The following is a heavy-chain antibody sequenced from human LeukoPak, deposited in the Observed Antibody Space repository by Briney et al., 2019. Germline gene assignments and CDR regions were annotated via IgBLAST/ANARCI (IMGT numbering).Heavy chain of an antibody. D-gene: IGHD3-16*02. CDR3: ARSIMITFGGVIVKRPNWFDP. V-gene: IGHV4-34*01. CDR2: INHSGST. J-gene: IGHJ5*02. CDR1: GGSFSGYY. Sequence: SETLSLTCAVYGGSFSGYYWSWIRQPPGKGLEYIGEINHSGSTNYNPSLKGRVTISIDTSKNQFSLKLSSVTAADTAVYYCARSIMITFGGVIVKRPNWFDPWGQGTLVTVSS.